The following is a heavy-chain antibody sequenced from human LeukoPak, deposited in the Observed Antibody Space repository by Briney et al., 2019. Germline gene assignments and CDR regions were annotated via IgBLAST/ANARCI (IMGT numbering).Heavy chain of an antibody. J-gene: IGHJ4*02. CDR3: AKGRRYSYGYAYYFDY. V-gene: IGHV3-23*01. Sequence: GGSLRLSCAASGFTFSSYAMSWVRQAPGKGLEWVSAISGSGRSTYYADSVKGRFTISRDNSKNTLYLQMNSLRDEDTAVYDRAKGRRYSYGYAYYFDYWGQGTLVTVSS. CDR2: ISGSGRST. D-gene: IGHD5-18*01. CDR1: GFTFSSYA.